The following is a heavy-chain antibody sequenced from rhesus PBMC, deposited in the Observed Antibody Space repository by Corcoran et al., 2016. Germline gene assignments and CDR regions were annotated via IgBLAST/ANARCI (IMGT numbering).Heavy chain of an antibody. J-gene: IGHJ4*01. D-gene: IGHD4-23*01. CDR2: IGGSMGST. CDR3: ARREVTTGVGDY. CDR1: GGSTSRNY. V-gene: IGHV4-165*01. Sequence: QVQLQESGPELVKPSETLSLTCAVSGGSTSRNYWSWSRQPPGKGLEWIGYIGGSMGSTNYNPSLKGRVTISTDTSKNQFSLKLSSVTAADTAVYYCARREVTTGVGDYWGQGVLVTVSS.